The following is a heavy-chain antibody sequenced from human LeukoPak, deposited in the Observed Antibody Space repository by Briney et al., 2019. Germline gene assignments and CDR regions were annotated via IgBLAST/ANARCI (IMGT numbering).Heavy chain of an antibody. D-gene: IGHD3-22*01. CDR2: INPSGGST. J-gene: IGHJ4*02. Sequence: GASVKVSCKASGYTFTSYYMHWVRQAPGQGLEWMGIINPSGGSTSYAQKFQGRVTMTRDTSTSTVYMELSSLRSEDTAVYYCVRAKEYYYDSSGAPYDYWGQGTLVTVSS. CDR1: GYTFTSYY. CDR3: VRAKEYYYDSSGAPYDY. V-gene: IGHV1-46*01.